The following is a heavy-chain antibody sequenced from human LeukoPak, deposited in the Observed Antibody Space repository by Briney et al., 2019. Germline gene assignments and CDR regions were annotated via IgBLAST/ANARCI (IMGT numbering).Heavy chain of an antibody. D-gene: IGHD2-2*01. Sequence: GGSLRLSCAASGVTFSSFWMTWVRRAPGKGLEWVSTISDGGAATYYADSVKGRFTISRDNSKNTLSLQMNSLRAEDTAVYYCAKALNVLVPSTSRWFDPWGQGTLVTVSS. V-gene: IGHV3-23*01. CDR1: GVTFSSFW. J-gene: IGHJ5*02. CDR3: AKALNVLVPSTSRWFDP. CDR2: ISDGGAAT.